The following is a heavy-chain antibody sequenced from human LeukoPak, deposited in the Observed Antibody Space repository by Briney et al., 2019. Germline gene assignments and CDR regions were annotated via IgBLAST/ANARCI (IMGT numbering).Heavy chain of an antibody. CDR3: ARGEGLGSSCFYYYYGMDV. V-gene: IGHV3-13*04. Sequence: PGGSLRLSCAASGFTFSSYDMHWVRQATGKGLEWVSAIGTAGDTYYPGSVKGRFTISRENAKNSLYLQMNSLRAGDTAAYYCARGEGLGSSCFYYYYGMDVWGQGTTVTVSS. CDR1: GFTFSSYD. CDR2: IGTAGDT. D-gene: IGHD6-13*01. J-gene: IGHJ6*02.